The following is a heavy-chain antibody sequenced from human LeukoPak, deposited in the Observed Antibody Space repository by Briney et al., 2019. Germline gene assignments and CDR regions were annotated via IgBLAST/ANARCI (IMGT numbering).Heavy chain of an antibody. J-gene: IGHJ6*03. D-gene: IGHD2-2*01. V-gene: IGHV5-51*01. CDR3: ARWIVVVPAAMNYYYHMDV. CDR2: IYPDDSDT. Sequence: GESLKISCKGSGYTFTNYWIGWVRQMPGRGLEWMVIIYPDDSDTKYSPSFQGQVTISADKSINTAYLQWSSLKASDTAMYYCARWIVVVPAAMNYYYHMDVWGKGTTVTVSS. CDR1: GYTFTNYW.